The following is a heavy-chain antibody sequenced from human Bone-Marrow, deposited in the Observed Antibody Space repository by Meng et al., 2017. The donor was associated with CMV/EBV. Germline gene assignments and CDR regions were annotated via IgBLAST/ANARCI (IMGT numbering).Heavy chain of an antibody. CDR2: ISAYNGNT. V-gene: IGHV1-18*04. J-gene: IGHJ5*02. CDR1: GYSFTGYY. CDR3: ARLYIVVVPAAMGQYNWFDP. Sequence: ASVKVSCKASGYSFTGYYIYWVRQAPRHGLEWMGWISAYNGNTNYAQKLQGRVTMTTDTSTSTAYMELRSLRSDDTAVYYCARLYIVVVPAAMGQYNWFDPWGQGTLVTVSS. D-gene: IGHD2-2*01.